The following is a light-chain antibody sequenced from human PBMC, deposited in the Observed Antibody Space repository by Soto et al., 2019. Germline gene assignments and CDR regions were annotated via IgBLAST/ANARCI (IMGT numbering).Light chain of an antibody. CDR3: ETWDSNTHR. CDR1: SGHSSYI. J-gene: IGLJ3*02. V-gene: IGLV4-60*03. CDR2: LEGSGSY. Sequence: QSVLTQSSSASASLGSSVKLTCTLSSGHSSYIIAWHQQQPGKAPRYLMKLEGSGSYNKGSGVPDRFSGSSSGADRYLTISNLQSEDEADYYCETWDSNTHRFGGGTKLTVL.